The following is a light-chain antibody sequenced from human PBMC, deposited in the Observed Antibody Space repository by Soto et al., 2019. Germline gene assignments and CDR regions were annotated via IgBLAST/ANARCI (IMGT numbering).Light chain of an antibody. CDR3: QKYTTVPA. J-gene: IGKJ4*01. Sequence: DIQMTQSPSSLSASVGDRVTITCRASQGISNYLAWYQQIPGKVPKLLISAASTLQSGVPSRFSGSGSGTDFTLTISSVQPEDVATYYCQKYTTVPAFGGGTKVEIK. CDR1: QGISNY. CDR2: AAS. V-gene: IGKV1-27*01.